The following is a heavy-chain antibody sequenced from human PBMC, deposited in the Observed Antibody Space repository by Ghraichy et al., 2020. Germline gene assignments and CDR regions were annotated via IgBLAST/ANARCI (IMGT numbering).Heavy chain of an antibody. D-gene: IGHD1-26*01. Sequence: SETLSLTCAISGDSVSSNSAAWNWIRQSPSRGLEWLGRTYYRSKWYNDYAVSVKSRITINPDTSKNQFSLQLNSVTPEDTAVYYCAREENSGSYYSGQYYYGMDVWGQGTTVTVSS. CDR1: GDSVSSNSAA. J-gene: IGHJ6*02. V-gene: IGHV6-1*01. CDR3: AREENSGSYYSGQYYYGMDV. CDR2: TYYRSKWYN.